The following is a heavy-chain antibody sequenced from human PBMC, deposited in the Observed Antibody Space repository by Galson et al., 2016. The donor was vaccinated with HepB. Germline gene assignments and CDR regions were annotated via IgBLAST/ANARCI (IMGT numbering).Heavy chain of an antibody. CDR1: GGTFSSNA. Sequence: SVKVSCKVSGGTFSSNAISWVRQAPGQGLEWMGGIIPMFGAPDYSQKFQGRITITADESTTTVNMELSSLRSEDTAVYYCARDAGYSSGWYWDIHYWGQGTLVIVSS. CDR3: ARDAGYSSGWYWDIHY. J-gene: IGHJ4*02. D-gene: IGHD5-12*01. CDR2: IIPMFGAP. V-gene: IGHV1-69*13.